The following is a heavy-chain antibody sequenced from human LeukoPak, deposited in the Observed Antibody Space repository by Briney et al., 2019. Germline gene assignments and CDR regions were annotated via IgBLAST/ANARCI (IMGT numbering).Heavy chain of an antibody. Sequence: GGSLRLSCAASGFTFSSYEMNWVRQAPGKGLEWVSYISSSGSTIYYADSVKGRFTISRDNAKNSLYLQMNSLRAEDTAVYYCAGISAALGSWFDPWGQGTLVTVSS. V-gene: IGHV3-48*03. J-gene: IGHJ5*02. CDR1: GFTFSSYE. CDR2: ISSSGSTI. CDR3: AGISAALGSWFDP. D-gene: IGHD2-2*01.